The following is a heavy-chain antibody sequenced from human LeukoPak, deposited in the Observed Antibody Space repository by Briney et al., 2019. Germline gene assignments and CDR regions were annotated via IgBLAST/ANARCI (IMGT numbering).Heavy chain of an antibody. J-gene: IGHJ4*02. CDR1: GGSISSSSSY. CDR3: ARRLDGGFDY. V-gene: IGHV4-39*01. CDR2: IYYSGSA. Sequence: SETLSLTCTVSGGSISSSSSYWGWIRQPPGKGLEWIGNIYYSGSAYYNPSLKSRVTISVDTSKNKFSLKLSSVTAADTAVYYCARRLDGGFDYWGQGTLVTVSS. D-gene: IGHD3-16*01.